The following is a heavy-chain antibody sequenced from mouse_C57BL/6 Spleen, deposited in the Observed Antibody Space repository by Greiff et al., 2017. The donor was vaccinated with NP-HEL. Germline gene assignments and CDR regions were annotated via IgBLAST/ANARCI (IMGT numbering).Heavy chain of an antibody. CDR1: GYSFTGYY. CDR3: ARSNYSNYVPYAMDY. V-gene: IGHV1-42*01. Sequence: VQLKQSGPELVKPGASVKISCKASGYSFTGYYMNWVKQSPEKSLEWIGEINPSTGGTTYNQKFKAKATLTVDKSSSTAYMQLKSLTSEDSAVYYCARSNYSNYVPYAMDYWGQGTSVTVSS. CDR2: INPSTGGT. D-gene: IGHD2-5*01. J-gene: IGHJ4*01.